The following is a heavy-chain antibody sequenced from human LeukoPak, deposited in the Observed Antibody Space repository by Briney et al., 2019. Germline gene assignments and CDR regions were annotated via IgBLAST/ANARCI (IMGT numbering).Heavy chain of an antibody. J-gene: IGHJ5*02. CDR3: AREDFGAARLET. Sequence: PSETLSLTCTVSGGSISGGSYYWSWIRQPAGKGLEWIGRIYTSGSTNYNPSLKSRVTISVDTSKNQFSLKLSSVTATDTAVYYCAREDFGAARLETWGQGTLVTVSS. CDR1: GGSISGGSYY. D-gene: IGHD6-6*01. CDR2: IYTSGST. V-gene: IGHV4-61*02.